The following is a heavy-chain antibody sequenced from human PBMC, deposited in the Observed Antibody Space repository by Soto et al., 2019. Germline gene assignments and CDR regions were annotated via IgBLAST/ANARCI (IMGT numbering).Heavy chain of an antibody. CDR1: GWSFSGYY. CDR3: ARESHDILTGPPWVWYFDL. CDR2: INDRGSI. Sequence: QVQLQQWGAGPLRPLETLSLTCGVSGWSFSGYYWAWIRQSPGKGLEWIGEINDRGSINYNPSLKSRVSIPVDTSKNHYSLNLRSVTAADTAVYYCARESHDILTGPPWVWYFDLWGRGTLVTVSS. V-gene: IGHV4-34*01. D-gene: IGHD3-9*01. J-gene: IGHJ2*01.